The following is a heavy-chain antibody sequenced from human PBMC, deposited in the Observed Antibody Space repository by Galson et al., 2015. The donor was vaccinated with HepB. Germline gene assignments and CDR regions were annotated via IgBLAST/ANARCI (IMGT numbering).Heavy chain of an antibody. CDR1: GGSISSSSYY. Sequence: ETLSLTCTVSGGSISSSSYYWGWIRQPPGKGLEWIGSIYYSGSTYYNPSLKSRVTISVDTSKNQFSLKLSSVTAADTAVYYCARETPVGSTTTIWLEWLLGVDYWGQGTLVTVSS. J-gene: IGHJ4*02. CDR3: ARETPVGSTTTIWLEWLLGVDY. CDR2: IYYSGST. V-gene: IGHV4-39*07. D-gene: IGHD3-3*01.